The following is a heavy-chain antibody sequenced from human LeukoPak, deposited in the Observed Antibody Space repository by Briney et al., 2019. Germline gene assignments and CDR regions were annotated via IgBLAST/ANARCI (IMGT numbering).Heavy chain of an antibody. Sequence: GGSLRLSCAGSGFVFSDFYINWIRHSPGRGLEWLAYISPDGSYTTYGDSVKGRFVISRDNAKNSVSLQMNSLRVEDTAVYFCASDQVSGVFDYWGQGARVTVS. CDR2: ISPDGSYT. J-gene: IGHJ4*02. D-gene: IGHD5/OR15-5a*01. V-gene: IGHV3-11*05. CDR1: GFVFSDFY. CDR3: ASDQVSGVFDY.